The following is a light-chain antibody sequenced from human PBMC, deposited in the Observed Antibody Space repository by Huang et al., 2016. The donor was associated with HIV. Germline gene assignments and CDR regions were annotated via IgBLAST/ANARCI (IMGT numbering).Light chain of an antibody. CDR3: HQYNNWLLS. Sequence: EIVMTQSPATLSVSPGQRVTLSCRANRSVSTNLAWYQQRHGQAPMLLIYGSSTRAPGIPARVSGSGSGTDFSLTISSLQSEDFALYYCHQYNNWLLSFGGGTRV. CDR2: GSS. CDR1: RSVSTN. V-gene: IGKV3-15*01. J-gene: IGKJ4*01.